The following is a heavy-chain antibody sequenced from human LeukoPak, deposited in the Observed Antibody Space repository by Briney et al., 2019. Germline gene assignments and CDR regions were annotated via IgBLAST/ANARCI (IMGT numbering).Heavy chain of an antibody. V-gene: IGHV4-59*11. CDR1: GGSISRHY. J-gene: IGHJ5*02. CDR3: ARGYNWNDGLDH. CDR2: ISYSGST. Sequence: SETLSLTCSVSGGSISRHYWSWIRQPPGKGLEWIGYISYSGSTNYNPSLKSRATISADTSKNQFFLNLQSVTTADTAVYFCARGYNWNDGLDHWGQGTLVTVSS. D-gene: IGHD1-1*01.